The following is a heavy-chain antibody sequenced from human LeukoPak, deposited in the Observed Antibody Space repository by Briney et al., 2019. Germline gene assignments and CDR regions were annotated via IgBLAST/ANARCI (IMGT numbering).Heavy chain of an antibody. CDR2: ISSSSSYI. Sequence: GGSLRLSCAASGFTFSSYSMNWVRQAPGKGLEWDSSISSSSSYIYYADSVKGRFTISRDNAKNSLYLQMNSLRAEDTAVYYCARRGWEELVNAFDIWGQGTMVTVSS. V-gene: IGHV3-21*01. D-gene: IGHD6-13*01. CDR3: ARRGWEELVNAFDI. CDR1: GFTFSSYS. J-gene: IGHJ3*02.